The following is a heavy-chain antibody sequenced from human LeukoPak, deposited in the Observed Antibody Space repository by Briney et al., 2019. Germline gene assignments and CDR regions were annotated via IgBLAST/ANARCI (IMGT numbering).Heavy chain of an antibody. CDR3: AGGSYYVYYYGMDV. D-gene: IGHD3-10*01. V-gene: IGHV4-34*01. CDR1: GGSFSGYY. Sequence: ASETLSLTCAVYGGSFSGYYWSWIRQPPGKGLEWIGEINHSGSTNYNPSLKSRVTISVDTSKNQFSLKLSSVTAADTAVYYCAGGSYYVYYYGMDVWGQGTTVTVSS. J-gene: IGHJ6*02. CDR2: INHSGST.